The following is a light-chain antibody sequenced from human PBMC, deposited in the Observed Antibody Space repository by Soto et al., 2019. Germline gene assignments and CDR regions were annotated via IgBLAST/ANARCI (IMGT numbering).Light chain of an antibody. V-gene: IGKV1-27*01. CDR2: AAS. J-gene: IGKJ3*01. Sequence: DIQMTQSPSSLSASVGDRVTITCRASQGIANHLAWYQQKPGKAPNLLIYAASTLQSGVPSRFSGSGFGTDFTLTISSLQPEDVATYYCHKYNSAPDTFGPGTKVDI. CDR3: HKYNSAPDT. CDR1: QGIANH.